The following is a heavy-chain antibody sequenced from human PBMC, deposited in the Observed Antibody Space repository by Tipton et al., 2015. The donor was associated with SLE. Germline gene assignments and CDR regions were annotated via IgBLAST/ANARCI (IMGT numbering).Heavy chain of an antibody. Sequence: TLSLTCTVSGGSISGTYYWNWIRQSAGKGLEWIGRIHTSGSTNYNPSLKSRVTISLDTSKNQFSLRLTPVTAADTAVYYCTRDNWVFTTTGTMVWGQGTLVTVSS. D-gene: IGHD1-1*01. CDR1: GGSISGTYY. V-gene: IGHV4-61*02. CDR2: IHTSGST. CDR3: TRDNWVFTTTGTMV. J-gene: IGHJ4*02.